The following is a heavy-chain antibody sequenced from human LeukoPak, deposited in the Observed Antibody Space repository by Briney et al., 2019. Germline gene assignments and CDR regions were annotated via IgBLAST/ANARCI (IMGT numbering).Heavy chain of an antibody. V-gene: IGHV3-30*18. CDR2: ISYDGSNK. CDR1: GFTFSSYG. CDR3: AKDKMAYCSGGSCYPPFDY. Sequence: GGSLRLSCAASGFTFSSYGMHWVRQAPGKGLEWVAVISYDGSNKYYADSVKGRFTISRDNSKNTLYLQMNSLRAEDTAVYYCAKDKMAYCSGGSCYPPFDYWGQGTLVTVSS. D-gene: IGHD2-15*01. J-gene: IGHJ4*02.